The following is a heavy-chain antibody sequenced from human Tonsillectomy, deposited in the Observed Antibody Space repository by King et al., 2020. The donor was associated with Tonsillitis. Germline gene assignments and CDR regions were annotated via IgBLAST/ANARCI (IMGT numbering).Heavy chain of an antibody. J-gene: IGHJ4*02. Sequence: VQLVESGGGVVQPGRSLRLSCAASGFTFSSYAMHWVRQAPGQGLEWVAGISYVGSSQHYADSVMCRFTISRDNVKNTVYLQMNSLRAEDTAVFYCVGDKGRGTFCGYFENWGQGALVTVSS. V-gene: IGHV3-30-3*01. D-gene: IGHD1-14*01. CDR1: GFTFSSYA. CDR3: VGDKGRGTFCGYFEN. CDR2: ISYVGSSQ.